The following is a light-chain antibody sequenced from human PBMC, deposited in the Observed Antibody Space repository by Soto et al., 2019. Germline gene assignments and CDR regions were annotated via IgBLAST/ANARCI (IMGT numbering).Light chain of an antibody. CDR3: QSYDSSLSGPYV. Sequence: QSVLTQPPSVSGAPGQRVTISCTGSSSNIGAGYDVHWYQHLSGTAPKLLIHGNTNRPSGVPDRFSGSRSGTSASLAITGLQTEDEGDYYCQSYDSSLSGPYVFGTGTKVTVL. CDR1: SSNIGAGYD. J-gene: IGLJ1*01. CDR2: GNT. V-gene: IGLV1-40*01.